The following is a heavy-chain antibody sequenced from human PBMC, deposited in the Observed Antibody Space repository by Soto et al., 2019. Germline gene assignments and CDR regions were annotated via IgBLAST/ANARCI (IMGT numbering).Heavy chain of an antibody. CDR1: GGSISSYY. Sequence: QVQLQESGPGLVKPSETLSLTCTVSGGSISSYYWSWIRQPPGKGLEWIGYIYYSGSTNYNPSLKSRVTIXXDXSXXQFSLKLSSVTAADTAVYYCARSSLPRRDGYNLGYWGQGTLVTVSS. CDR2: IYYSGST. D-gene: IGHD5-12*01. CDR3: ARSSLPRRDGYNLGY. J-gene: IGHJ4*02. V-gene: IGHV4-59*01.